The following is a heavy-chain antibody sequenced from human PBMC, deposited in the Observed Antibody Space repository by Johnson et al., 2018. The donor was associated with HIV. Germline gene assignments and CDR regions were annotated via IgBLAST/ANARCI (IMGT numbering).Heavy chain of an antibody. CDR2: INWNGGST. J-gene: IGHJ3*02. CDR1: GFTFDDYG. Sequence: VQLVESGGGVVRPGGSLRLSCAASGFTFDDYGMSWVRQAPGKGLEWVSGINWNGGSTGYADSVKGRFTISRDNAKNSLYLQMNRLRAEDTAVYSCARVGERAMIVGGTDAFDIWGQGTMVTVSS. V-gene: IGHV3-20*04. CDR3: ARVGERAMIVGGTDAFDI. D-gene: IGHD3-22*01.